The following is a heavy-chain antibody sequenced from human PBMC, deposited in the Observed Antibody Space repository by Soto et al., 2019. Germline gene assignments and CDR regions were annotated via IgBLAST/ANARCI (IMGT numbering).Heavy chain of an antibody. Sequence: QITLKESGPTLVRPTQTLTLTCTFSGFSLTTSGVGVGWIRQPPGKPLEWLALIYWNDDKRYSPSLRSRLTITKHTSKNQAVLTLTNMDPADTATYYCAQRSGTFAWGQGTLVTVSS. J-gene: IGHJ4*02. D-gene: IGHD1-26*01. CDR2: IYWNDDK. V-gene: IGHV2-5*01. CDR1: GFSLTTSGVG. CDR3: AQRSGTFA.